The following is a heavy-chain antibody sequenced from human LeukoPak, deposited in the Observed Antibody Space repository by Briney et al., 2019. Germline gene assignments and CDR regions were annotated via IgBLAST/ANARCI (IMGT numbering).Heavy chain of an antibody. D-gene: IGHD3-10*01. CDR2: IYYSGST. CDR1: GVSISSYY. Sequence: SEILSLTCTVSGVSISSYYWIWIRQPPGKGLEWIGYIYYSGSTNYNPSLKSRVTISVDTSKNQFSLKLSSVTAADTAVYYCARMVRGGTLTFDYWGQGTLVTVSS. CDR3: ARMVRGGTLTFDY. J-gene: IGHJ4*02. V-gene: IGHV4-59*01.